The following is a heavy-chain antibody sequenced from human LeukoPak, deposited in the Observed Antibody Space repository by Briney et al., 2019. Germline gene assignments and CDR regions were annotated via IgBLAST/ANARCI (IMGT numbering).Heavy chain of an antibody. J-gene: IGHJ3*01. D-gene: IGHD2-21*01. CDR1: GFTFNNYA. CDR3: AKDRRFPDDVLDL. V-gene: IGHV3-23*01. Sequence: GGSLRLSCVASGFTFNNYAMSWVRQAPGKGLEWVSAISGRRGDTYYAASVQGRFTISRDNSRNTLYLQMNSLRAEDTALYYCAKDRRFPDDVLDLWGQGTLVTVSS. CDR2: ISGRRGDT.